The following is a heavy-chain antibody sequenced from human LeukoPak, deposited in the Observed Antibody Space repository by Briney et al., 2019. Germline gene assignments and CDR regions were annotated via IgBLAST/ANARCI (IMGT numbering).Heavy chain of an antibody. CDR1: GGSFSGYY. CDR3: ARRIPTTGLFDF. CDR2: INHSGST. V-gene: IGHV4-34*01. D-gene: IGHD1-1*01. J-gene: IGHJ4*02. Sequence: SETLSLTCAVYGGSFSGYYWSWIRQPPGKGLEWIGEINHSGSTNYNPSLKSRVTISLDTSKNQFSLKLSSVTTADTAVYYCARRIPTTGLFDFWGQGALVTVSS.